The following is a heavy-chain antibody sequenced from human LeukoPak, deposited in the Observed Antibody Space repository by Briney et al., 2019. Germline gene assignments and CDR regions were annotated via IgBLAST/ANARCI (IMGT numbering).Heavy chain of an antibody. V-gene: IGHV1-46*01. CDR2: INPSGGST. CDR1: GYTFTSYY. CDR3: ARVIEDHYDSSGYYLDY. Sequence: ASVKVSCKASGYTFTSYYMHWVRQAPGQGLEWMGIINPSGGSTNYAQKFQGRVTMTRDTPTSTVYMELSSLRSEDTAVYYCARVIEDHYDSSGYYLDYWGQGTLVTVSS. D-gene: IGHD3-22*01. J-gene: IGHJ4*02.